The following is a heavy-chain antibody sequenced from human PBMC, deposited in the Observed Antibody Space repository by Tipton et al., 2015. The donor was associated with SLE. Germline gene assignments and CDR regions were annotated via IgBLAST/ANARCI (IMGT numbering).Heavy chain of an antibody. J-gene: IGHJ4*02. CDR3: APLWVSGSYSGSLDY. CDR2: ISDSGRYR. V-gene: IGHV3-21*03. D-gene: IGHD3-10*01. CDR1: GFTFTTYS. Sequence: SLRLSCAASGFTFTTYSMNWVRQAPERGLEWVSSISDSGRYRYYADSVKGRFTISRDNAKSSLYLQMNSLRDEDTAVYFCAPLWVSGSYSGSLDYWGQGTLVTVSS.